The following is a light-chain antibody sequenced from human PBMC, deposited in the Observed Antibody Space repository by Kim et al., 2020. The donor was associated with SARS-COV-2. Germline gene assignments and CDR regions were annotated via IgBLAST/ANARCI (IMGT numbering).Light chain of an antibody. Sequence: VTLSCTGSSSNSSEHFDVHWYQQPPGAAPNILLYGDGSHTPGVPARVSGSNSASSAALAIIWLQAHDEDDYYCYSYYSCPSSCVFGGGTQLTVL. V-gene: IGLV1-40*01. CDR3: YSYYSCPSSCV. CDR1: SSNSSEHFD. CDR2: GDG. J-gene: IGLJ3*02.